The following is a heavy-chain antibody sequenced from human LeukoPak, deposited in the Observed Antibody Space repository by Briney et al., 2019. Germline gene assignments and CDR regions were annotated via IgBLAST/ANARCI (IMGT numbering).Heavy chain of an antibody. V-gene: IGHV3-23*01. CDR1: GFTFSSYA. CDR3: AKALTPSRATNSYSSSSEQDGADY. CDR2: ISGSGGST. D-gene: IGHD6-13*01. J-gene: IGHJ4*02. Sequence: GGSLRLSCAASGFTFSSYAMSWVRQAPGKGLEWVSAISGSGGSTYYADSVKGRFTISRDNSKNTLYLQMNSLRAEDTAVYYCAKALTPSRATNSYSSSSEQDGADYWGQGTLVTVSS.